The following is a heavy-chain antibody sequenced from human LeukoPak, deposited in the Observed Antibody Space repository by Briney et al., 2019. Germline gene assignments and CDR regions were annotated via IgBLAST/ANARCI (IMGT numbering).Heavy chain of an antibody. CDR2: INTNTGNP. CDR1: GYTFTNYA. Sequence: ASVKVSCKASGYTFTNYAMNWVRQAPGQGLEWMGWINTNTGNPTYAQGFTGRFVFSLDTSVSTAYLQISSLKAEDTAVYYCARARSAWASDAFDIWGQGTMVTVSS. CDR3: ARARSAWASDAFDI. D-gene: IGHD6-19*01. V-gene: IGHV7-4-1*02. J-gene: IGHJ3*02.